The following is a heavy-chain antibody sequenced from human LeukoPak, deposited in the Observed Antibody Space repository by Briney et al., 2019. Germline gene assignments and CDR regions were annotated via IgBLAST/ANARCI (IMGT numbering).Heavy chain of an antibody. D-gene: IGHD3-10*01. CDR1: GFTFSDYY. CDR2: ISSSGSTI. V-gene: IGHV3-11*04. J-gene: IGHJ4*02. Sequence: GGSLRLSCAASGFTFSDYYMSWIRQAPGKGLEWVSYISSSGSTIYYADSVKGRSTISRDNAKNSLYLQMNSLRAEDTAVYYCARTMVRGVIRSGPFDYWGQGTLVTVSS. CDR3: ARTMVRGVIRSGPFDY.